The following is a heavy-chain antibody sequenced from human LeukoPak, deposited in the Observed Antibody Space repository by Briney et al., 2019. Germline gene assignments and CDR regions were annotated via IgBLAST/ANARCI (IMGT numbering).Heavy chain of an antibody. CDR2: INHSGST. Sequence: PSETLSLTCAVYGGSFSGYYWSWIRQPPGKGLEWIGEINHSGSTNYNPSLKSRVTISVDTSKNQFSLKLSSVTAADTAVYYCARRGGYYGSGRPFDYWGQGTLVTVSS. V-gene: IGHV4-34*01. CDR3: ARRGGYYGSGRPFDY. D-gene: IGHD3-10*01. CDR1: GGSFSGYY. J-gene: IGHJ4*02.